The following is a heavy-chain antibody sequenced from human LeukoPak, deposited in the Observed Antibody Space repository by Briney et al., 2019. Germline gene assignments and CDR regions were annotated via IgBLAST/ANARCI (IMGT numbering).Heavy chain of an antibody. Sequence: PSETLSLTCTVSGGSISTTTYYWAWIRQSPGKGLEWIGSIYNSVNTYYNPSLKSRVTISVDTSENHLSLKLSSVTAADTAVYYCASYSYDSSGYSELDDWGQGTLVTVSA. J-gene: IGHJ4*02. V-gene: IGHV4-39*02. CDR2: IYNSVNT. CDR3: ASYSYDSSGYSELDD. D-gene: IGHD3-22*01. CDR1: GGSISTTTYY.